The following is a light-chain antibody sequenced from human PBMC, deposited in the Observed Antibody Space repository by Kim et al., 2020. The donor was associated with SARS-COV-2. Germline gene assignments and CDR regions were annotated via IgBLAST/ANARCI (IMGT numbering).Light chain of an antibody. CDR2: AAS. J-gene: IGKJ1*01. CDR1: QTISSY. CDR3: QQSYSSPWT. Sequence: ASVGDRVTITCRANQTISSYLNWYQQKRGKAPKLLIYAASSLQSGVPSRFSGSGSGTDFTLTISSLQPEDFATYYCQQSYSSPWTFGQGTKVEIK. V-gene: IGKV1-39*01.